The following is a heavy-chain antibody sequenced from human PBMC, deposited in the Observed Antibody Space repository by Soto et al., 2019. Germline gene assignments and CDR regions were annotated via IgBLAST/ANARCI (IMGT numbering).Heavy chain of an antibody. J-gene: IGHJ4*02. CDR1: GFTFSSYA. V-gene: IGHV3-23*01. CDR2: VSAGGTSA. CDR3: ADRCSGCRCSPFDN. Sequence: EVQLLESGGGLVQPGGSLRLSCAASGFTFSSYAMGWVRQAPGKGLEWVSAVSAGGTSAYYVASVEGRFTISRDNSKNTLYLQMNSLRVEDTARYYCADRCSGCRCSPFDNWGQGTLVTVPS. D-gene: IGHD2-15*01.